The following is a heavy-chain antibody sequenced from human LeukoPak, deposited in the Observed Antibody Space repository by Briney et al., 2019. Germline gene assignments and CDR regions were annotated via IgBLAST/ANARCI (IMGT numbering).Heavy chain of an antibody. J-gene: IGHJ6*03. CDR2: IYYIGST. CDR3: ARGSNYYYMDV. V-gene: IGHV4-59*01. D-gene: IGHD3/OR15-3a*01. CDR1: GGSISSYF. Sequence: SETLSLTCTVSGGSISSYFWSWIRQPPGKGLEWIGYIYYIGSTNYNPSLKSRVTISLDTSKNQFSLKLTSVTAADTAVYYCARGSNYYYMDVWGKGTTVTVSS.